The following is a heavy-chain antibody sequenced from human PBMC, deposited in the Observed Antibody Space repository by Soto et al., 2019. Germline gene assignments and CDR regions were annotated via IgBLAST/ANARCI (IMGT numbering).Heavy chain of an antibody. CDR2: ISFDGSNQ. CDR3: AKEVVTGEDYKSFHYHVLDV. CDR1: GFTFRYYG. V-gene: IGHV3-30*18. J-gene: IGHJ6*03. D-gene: IGHD3-22*01. Sequence: SLRLSCAASGFTFRYYGMHWVRQAPGKGLAWVAFISFDGSNQNYEDSVKGRFTVSRDNSNSTMSLQMDSLRPEDTAVYYCAKEVVTGEDYKSFHYHVLDVWGKGTT.